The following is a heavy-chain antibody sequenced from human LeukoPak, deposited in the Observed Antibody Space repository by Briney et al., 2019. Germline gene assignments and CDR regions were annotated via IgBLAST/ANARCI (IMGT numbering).Heavy chain of an antibody. Sequence: ASVKVSCKASGGTFSSYAISWVRQAPEQGLEWMGGIIPIFGTANYAQKFQGRVTITADESTSTAYMELSSLRSEDTAVYYCAGPRITIFGVVIWDAFDIWGQGTMVTVSS. V-gene: IGHV1-69*13. D-gene: IGHD3-3*01. CDR3: AGPRITIFGVVIWDAFDI. CDR2: IIPIFGTA. CDR1: GGTFSSYA. J-gene: IGHJ3*02.